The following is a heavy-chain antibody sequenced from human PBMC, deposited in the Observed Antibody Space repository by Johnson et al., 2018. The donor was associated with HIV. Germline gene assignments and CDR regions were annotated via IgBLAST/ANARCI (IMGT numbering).Heavy chain of an antibody. V-gene: IGHV3-30*04. J-gene: IGHJ3*02. Sequence: QVQLVESGGGVVQPGRSLRLSCAASGSTFSSYAMHWVRQAPGKGLEWVAVISYDGSNKYYADSVKGRFTISRDNSKNTLYPQMNSLGAEDTAVYYCARDRYYDSSGSHAFDIWGQGTMVTVSS. CDR2: ISYDGSNK. CDR1: GSTFSSYA. D-gene: IGHD3-22*01. CDR3: ARDRYYDSSGSHAFDI.